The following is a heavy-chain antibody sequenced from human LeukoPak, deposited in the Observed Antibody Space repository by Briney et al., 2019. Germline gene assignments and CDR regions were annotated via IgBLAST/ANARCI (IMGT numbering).Heavy chain of an antibody. CDR3: ARTGPYYGSGRIPSYFDY. CDR1: GGSFSGYY. CDR2: INHSGST. Sequence: SETLSLTCAVYGGSFSGYYWSWIRQPPGKGLEWIGEINHSGSTNYNPSLKSRVTISVDTSKNQFSLELSSVTAADTAVYYCARTGPYYGSGRIPSYFDYWGQGTLVTVSS. V-gene: IGHV4-34*01. D-gene: IGHD3-10*01. J-gene: IGHJ4*02.